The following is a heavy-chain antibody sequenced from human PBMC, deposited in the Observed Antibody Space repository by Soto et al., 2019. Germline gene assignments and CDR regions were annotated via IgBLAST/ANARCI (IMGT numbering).Heavy chain of an antibody. CDR1: SGSISSYY. CDR2: DFYNGRT. D-gene: IGHD6-6*01. CDR3: ARHEGGAEAQIVH. V-gene: IGHV4-59*08. Sequence: KASETLSLTCTVSSGSISSYYWSWIRQPPGKGLEWVGFDFYNGRTNSNPSLRTRVTISVDMSKNQVSLRLNSVTAADTAVYYCARHEGGAEAQIVHWGQGTLVTVSS. J-gene: IGHJ4*01.